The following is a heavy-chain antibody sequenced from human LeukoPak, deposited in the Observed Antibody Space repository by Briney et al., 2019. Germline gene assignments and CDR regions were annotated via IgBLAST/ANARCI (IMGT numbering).Heavy chain of an antibody. J-gene: IGHJ4*02. CDR3: ARDSEGTTFDY. D-gene: IGHD4-11*01. V-gene: IGHV4-31*03. Sequence: SETLSLTCTVSGGSISSGGYYWSWIRQHPGKGLEWIGYIYYSGSTYYNPSLKSRVTISVDTSKNQFSLKLSSVTAADTAVYYCARDSEGTTFDYWGQGTPVTVSS. CDR2: IYYSGST. CDR1: GGSISSGGYY.